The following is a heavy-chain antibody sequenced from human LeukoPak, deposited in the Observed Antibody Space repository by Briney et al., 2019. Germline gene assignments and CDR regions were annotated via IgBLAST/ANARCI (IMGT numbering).Heavy chain of an antibody. D-gene: IGHD3-22*01. J-gene: IGHJ4*02. Sequence: PGGSLRLSCAASGFTFSSYAMSWVRQAPGKGLEWVSAISGSGGSTYYADSVKGRFTISRDNSKNTLYLQMNSLRAEDTAVYYCASVFSDYYDSSCWGQGTLVTVSS. V-gene: IGHV3-23*01. CDR1: GFTFSSYA. CDR2: ISGSGGST. CDR3: ASVFSDYYDSSC.